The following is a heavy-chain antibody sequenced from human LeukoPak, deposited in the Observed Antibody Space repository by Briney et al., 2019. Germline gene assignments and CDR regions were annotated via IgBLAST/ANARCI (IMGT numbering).Heavy chain of an antibody. CDR1: GFTFSSYS. CDR2: ISSSSSTI. Sequence: GGSLRLSCAASGFTFSSYSMNWVRQAPGKGLEWVSYISSSSSTIYYADSVKGRFTISRDNAKNSLYLQMNSLRAEDTAVYYCAGIAVLDYWGQGTLVTVSS. V-gene: IGHV3-48*01. D-gene: IGHD6-19*01. J-gene: IGHJ4*02. CDR3: AGIAVLDY.